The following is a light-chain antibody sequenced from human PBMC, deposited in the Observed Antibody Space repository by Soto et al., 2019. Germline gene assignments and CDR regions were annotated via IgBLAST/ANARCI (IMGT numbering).Light chain of an antibody. CDR1: QSLLHSNGYDY. CDR2: LRS. CDR3: MQARQTLTIT. V-gene: IGKV2-28*01. J-gene: IGKJ5*01. Sequence: DTVMTQFPLSLSVTPGESASISCRSSQSLLHSNGYDYLDWYLQRPGQSPQLLIYLRSERASGVPDRFRGSGSRTDFTLEISRVVAEHVGIYYCMQARQTLTITFGQGTRLEIK.